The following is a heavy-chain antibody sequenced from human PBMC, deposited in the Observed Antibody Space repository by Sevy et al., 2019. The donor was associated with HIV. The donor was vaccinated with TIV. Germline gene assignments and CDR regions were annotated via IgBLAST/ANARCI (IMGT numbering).Heavy chain of an antibody. D-gene: IGHD3-22*01. Sequence: SETLSLTCIVSGGSISDYYWSWIRQPPGKGPEWIGYIYYSGSTKYNPSLKSRITISVDTSKNQFSLKLSSVTAADTAVYYCARVNYDSSGYYPTDYGMDVWGQGTTVTASS. V-gene: IGHV4-59*01. CDR2: IYYSGST. J-gene: IGHJ6*02. CDR3: ARVNYDSSGYYPTDYGMDV. CDR1: GGSISDYY.